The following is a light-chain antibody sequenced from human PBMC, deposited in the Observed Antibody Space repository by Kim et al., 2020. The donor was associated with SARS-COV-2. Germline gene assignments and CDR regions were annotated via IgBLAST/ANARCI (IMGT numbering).Light chain of an antibody. Sequence: EIVLTQSPGTLSLSPGERATLSCRASQSVSSSYLAWYQQKPGQAPRLLIYGASSRATGIPDRFSGSGSGTDFTLTISRLEPEDFAVYYCQQYGSPWFFGGGTKVDIK. J-gene: IGKJ4*01. CDR2: GAS. V-gene: IGKV3-20*01. CDR1: QSVSSSY. CDR3: QQYGSPWF.